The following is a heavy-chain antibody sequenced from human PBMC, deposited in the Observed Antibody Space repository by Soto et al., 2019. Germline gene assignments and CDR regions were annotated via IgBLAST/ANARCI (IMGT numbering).Heavy chain of an antibody. D-gene: IGHD6-13*01. CDR2: VYHTGNT. V-gene: IGHV4-59*02. CDR1: GVSVTGYY. CDR3: ASESNSYSSSWYRDPFFDY. J-gene: IGHJ4*02. Sequence: KTSETLSLTCSVSGVSVTGYYWTWIRHSPGKGLEWIGYVYHTGNTYYNPSLKSRVTISLDTSKNQFSLKLSSVTAADTAVYYCASESNSYSSSWYRDPFFDYWGQGTLVTVSS.